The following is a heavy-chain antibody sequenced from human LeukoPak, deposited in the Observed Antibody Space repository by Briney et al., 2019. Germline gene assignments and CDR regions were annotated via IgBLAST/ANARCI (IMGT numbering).Heavy chain of an antibody. D-gene: IGHD2-15*01. V-gene: IGHV3-7*01. CDR3: ARVVPCSSSSCYSLHYYMDV. CDR1: GITFSNAW. CDR2: IKEDGSET. J-gene: IGHJ6*03. Sequence: SGGSLRLSCAASGITFSNAWMTWVRQAPGKGLEWVANIKEDGSETYYVDSVRGRFIVSRDNAKNSLYLQMSRLRAADTAIYYCARVVPCSSSSCYSLHYYMDVWGKGTTVTVSS.